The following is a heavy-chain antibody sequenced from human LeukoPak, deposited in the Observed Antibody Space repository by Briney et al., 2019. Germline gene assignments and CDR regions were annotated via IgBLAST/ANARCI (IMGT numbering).Heavy chain of an antibody. D-gene: IGHD2-2*01. Sequence: SQTLSLTCAVYGRSFSGYYWGWLRQPPGNGLEWNGEINHSGSTNYNPSLKSRVTISVDTSKNQFSLKLSSVTAADTAVYYCARGPVVVPAAMRVRWFDPWGQGTLVTVSS. CDR1: GRSFSGYY. J-gene: IGHJ5*02. CDR2: INHSGST. CDR3: ARGPVVVPAAMRVRWFDP. V-gene: IGHV4-34*01.